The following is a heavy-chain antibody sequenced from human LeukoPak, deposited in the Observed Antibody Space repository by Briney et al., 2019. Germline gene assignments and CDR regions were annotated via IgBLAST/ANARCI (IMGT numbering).Heavy chain of an antibody. D-gene: IGHD2-2*01. CDR3: ARTRFYCSSTSCYEMNWFDP. V-gene: IGHV1-69*05. Sequence: SVKVSCKASGGTFSSYAISWVRQAPGQGLEWMGGIIPIFGTANYAQKFQGRVTITTDESTSTAYMELSSLRSEDTAVYYCARTRFYCSSTSCYEMNWFDPWGQGTLVTVSS. J-gene: IGHJ5*02. CDR1: GGTFSSYA. CDR2: IIPIFGTA.